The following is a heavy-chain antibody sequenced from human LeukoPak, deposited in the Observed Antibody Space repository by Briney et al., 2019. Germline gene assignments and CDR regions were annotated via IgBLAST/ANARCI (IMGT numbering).Heavy chain of an antibody. CDR1: GYSISSGYY. CDR3: ARDGSTGYFDY. J-gene: IGHJ4*02. D-gene: IGHD1-14*01. Sequence: SETLSLTCAVSGYSISSGYYWGWIRQPPGKGLEWIASKYHSGSTYYNPSLKSRVTISVDKSKNQFSLKLSPLTAADTAVYYCARDGSTGYFDYWGQGTLVTVSS. CDR2: KYHSGST. V-gene: IGHV4-38-2*02.